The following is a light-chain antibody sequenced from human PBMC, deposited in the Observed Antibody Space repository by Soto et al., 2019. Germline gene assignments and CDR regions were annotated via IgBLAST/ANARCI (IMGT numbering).Light chain of an antibody. CDR1: QSVSSSY. CDR2: AAS. Sequence: EIVLTQSPGTLSLSPGERATLSCRASQSVSSSYLAWYQQKPGQAPRLLIYAASTRATGVPARFSGSGSGTEFTLTISSLQPDDFATYYCQQYNSYLWTFGQGTKVDIK. V-gene: IGKV3-20*01. CDR3: QQYNSYLWT. J-gene: IGKJ1*01.